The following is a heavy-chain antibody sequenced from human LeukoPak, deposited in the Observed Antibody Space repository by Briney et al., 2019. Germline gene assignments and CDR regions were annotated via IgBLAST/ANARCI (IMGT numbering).Heavy chain of an antibody. J-gene: IGHJ5*02. Sequence: ASVKVSCKASGYTFTGYGINWVRPAPERGLEWVGWISVYNGNTNYAQKLQGRLTMTTDTSTSTACMELRSLTSDDTAVYDCARARNIVVGTVATGNWFDPWGQGTLVTVSS. CDR1: GYTFTGYG. CDR3: ARARNIVVGTVATGNWFDP. CDR2: ISVYNGNT. V-gene: IGHV1-18*01. D-gene: IGHD2-2*01.